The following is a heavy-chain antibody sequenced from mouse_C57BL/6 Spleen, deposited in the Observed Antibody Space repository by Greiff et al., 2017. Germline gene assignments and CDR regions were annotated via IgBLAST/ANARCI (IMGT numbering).Heavy chain of an antibody. J-gene: IGHJ2*01. V-gene: IGHV1-75*01. CDR1: GYTFTDSY. CDR2: IFPGSGST. D-gene: IGHD1-1*02. CDR3: ARSGDYQYYFDY. Sequence: QVQLKQSGPELVKPGASVKISCKASGYTFTDSYINWVKQRPGQGLEWIGWIFPGSGSTYYNEKFKGKATLTVDKSSSTAYMLLSSLTSEDSAVYFCARSGDYQYYFDYWGQGTTLTVSS.